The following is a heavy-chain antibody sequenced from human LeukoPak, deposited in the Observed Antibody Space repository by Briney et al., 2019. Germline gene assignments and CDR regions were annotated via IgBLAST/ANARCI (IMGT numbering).Heavy chain of an antibody. CDR3: AKNGDWGRYYFDY. CDR2: ISYDGSNK. Sequence: GGSLRLSCAASGFTFSSYAMHWVRQAPGKGLEWVAVISYDGSNKYYADSVKGRFTISRDNSKNTLYLQMNSLRAEDTAVYYCAKNGDWGRYYFDYWGQGTLVTVSS. V-gene: IGHV3-30-3*02. D-gene: IGHD7-27*01. J-gene: IGHJ4*02. CDR1: GFTFSSYA.